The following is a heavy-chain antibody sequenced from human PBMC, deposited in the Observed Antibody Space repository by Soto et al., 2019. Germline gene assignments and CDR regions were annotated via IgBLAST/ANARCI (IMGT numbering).Heavy chain of an antibody. V-gene: IGHV3-23*01. CDR3: AKAVGSSGWDDHYYYYGMDV. J-gene: IGHJ6*02. CDR1: GFTFTNYA. CDR2: ISGSGGST. D-gene: IGHD6-19*01. Sequence: GGSLRLSCAASGFTFTNYAMSWVRQAPGKGLEWVSAISGSGGSTYYADSVKGRFTISRDNSKNTLYLQMNSLRAEDTAVYYCAKAVGSSGWDDHYYYYGMDVWGQGTTVTVSS.